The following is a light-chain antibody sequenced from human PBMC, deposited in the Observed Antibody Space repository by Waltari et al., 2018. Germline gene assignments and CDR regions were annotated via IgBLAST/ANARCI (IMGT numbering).Light chain of an antibody. J-gene: IGKJ2*01. CDR3: QQSYAGPAT. CDR1: QSISSY. V-gene: IGKV1-39*01. CDR2: GAS. Sequence: DIQMTQSPPSLSASVGDRVTMTCRASQSISSYLNWYQQRPGKAPKLLIYGASRLAIGVPSRFSGGGSGTDFSLTISSLQPEDFATYYCQQSYAGPATFGQGTYLEI.